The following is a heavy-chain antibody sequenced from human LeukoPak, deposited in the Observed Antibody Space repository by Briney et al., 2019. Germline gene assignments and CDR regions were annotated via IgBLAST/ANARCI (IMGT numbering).Heavy chain of an antibody. V-gene: IGHV1-2*04. CDR1: GYTFTDYH. J-gene: IGHJ3*02. D-gene: IGHD2-15*01. CDR3: ARLLSPNAFDI. Sequence: GASVKVSCRASGYTFTDYHIHWVRQAPGQGLEWMGWINPNSGGTNYAQKFQGWVTMTRDTSISTAYMELSRLRSDDTAVYYCARLLSPNAFDIWGQGTMVTVSS. CDR2: INPNSGGT.